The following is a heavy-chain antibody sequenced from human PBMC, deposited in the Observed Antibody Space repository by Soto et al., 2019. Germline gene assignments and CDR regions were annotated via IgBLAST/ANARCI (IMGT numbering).Heavy chain of an antibody. CDR1: GYTFTSYD. Sequence: ASVKVSCKASGYTFTSYDINWVRQATGQGLEWMGWMNPNSGNTGYAQKFQGRVTMTRNTSISTAYMELSSLRSEDTAVYYCVRGPPSYDFWSGYGPYYYYYYGMDVWGQGTTVTVSS. CDR3: VRGPPSYDFWSGYGPYYYYYYGMDV. J-gene: IGHJ6*02. V-gene: IGHV1-8*01. CDR2: MNPNSGNT. D-gene: IGHD3-3*01.